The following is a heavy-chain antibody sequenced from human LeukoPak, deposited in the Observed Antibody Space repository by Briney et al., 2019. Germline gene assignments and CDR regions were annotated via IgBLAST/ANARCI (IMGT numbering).Heavy chain of an antibody. CDR1: GYSFTSFY. D-gene: IGHD6-13*01. CDR3: AREATSRLTPASAGKDFDY. Sequence: ASVTVSCTASGYSFTSFYIHWVREAPGQGLEWMGVINPRVSTTRYAQKFQGRVTMTRDTSTSTVYMDLSSLRYEDTAVYFCAREATSRLTPASAGKDFDYWGQGTLVTVSS. J-gene: IGHJ4*02. CDR2: INPRVSTT. V-gene: IGHV1-46*01.